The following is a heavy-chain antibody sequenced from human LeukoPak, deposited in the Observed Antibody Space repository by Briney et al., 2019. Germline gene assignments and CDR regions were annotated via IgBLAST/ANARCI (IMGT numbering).Heavy chain of an antibody. CDR2: INPNSGGT. D-gene: IGHD6-13*01. CDR3: ARVQWYSSSSYYYYYMDV. Sequence: ASVKVSCKASGYTFTGYYMHWVRQAPGQGLEWMGWINPNSGGTNYAQKFQGRVTMTRDTSISTAYMELSRLRSDDTAVYYCARVQWYSSSSYYYYYMDVWGKGTTVTVSS. CDR1: GYTFTGYY. V-gene: IGHV1-2*02. J-gene: IGHJ6*03.